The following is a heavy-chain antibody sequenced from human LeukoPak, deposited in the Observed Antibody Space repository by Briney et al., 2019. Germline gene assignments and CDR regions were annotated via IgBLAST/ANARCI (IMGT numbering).Heavy chain of an antibody. CDR2: ISGSGRTI. Sequence: GGSLRLSCAASGFTLRSYSMNWVRQAPGKGLEWVSYISGSGRTIYYADSVKGRFTISRDNVKNSFYLQMNSLRDEDTAVYYCARDSPEGSGGSYFVAFDIWGQGTMVTVSS. D-gene: IGHD1-26*01. V-gene: IGHV3-48*02. CDR3: ARDSPEGSGGSYFVAFDI. J-gene: IGHJ3*02. CDR1: GFTLRSYS.